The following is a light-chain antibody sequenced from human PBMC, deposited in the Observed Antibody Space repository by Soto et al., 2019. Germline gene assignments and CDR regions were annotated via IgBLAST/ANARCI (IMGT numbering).Light chain of an antibody. CDR1: QSVSSS. CDR2: GAS. Sequence: EIVLTQSPGTLSLSPGERVTLSCRASQSVSSSLAWYQQKPGQAPRLLIFGASSRATGVPDRFSGSGSGTDFTLTISRLEPEDFAVYYCLQYGGSPRTFGQGTKVEIK. J-gene: IGKJ1*01. CDR3: LQYGGSPRT. V-gene: IGKV3-20*01.